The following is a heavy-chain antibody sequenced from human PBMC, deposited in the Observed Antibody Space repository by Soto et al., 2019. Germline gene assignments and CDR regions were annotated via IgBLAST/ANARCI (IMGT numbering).Heavy chain of an antibody. J-gene: IGHJ4*02. V-gene: IGHV1-8*01. CDR1: GYTFTSYD. D-gene: IGHD4-4*01. CDR2: MNPNSGNT. Sequence: ASVKVSCKASGYTFTSYDINWVRQATGQGLEWMGWMNPNSGNTGYAQKFQGRVTMTRNTSISTAYMELSSLRSEDTAVYYCARTTRSRNDYSKNSHSGASYYFDYWGQGTLVTVSS. CDR3: ARTTRSRNDYSKNSHSGASYYFDY.